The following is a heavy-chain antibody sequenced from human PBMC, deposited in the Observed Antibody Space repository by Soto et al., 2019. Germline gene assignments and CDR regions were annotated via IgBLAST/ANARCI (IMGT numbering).Heavy chain of an antibody. CDR2: ISGPSGYT. CDR1: GSSFSDHS. J-gene: IGHJ4*02. V-gene: IGHV3-11*06. Sequence: GGSLRLSCTASGSSFSDHSMTWMRQAPGKGLEWISYISGPSGYTLYADSVKGRFTISRDNSKNSMFMRMNSLRVEDTAVYFCARAGISSASEYFFDYWGPGALVTVSS. CDR3: ARAGISSASEYFFDY. D-gene: IGHD2-15*01.